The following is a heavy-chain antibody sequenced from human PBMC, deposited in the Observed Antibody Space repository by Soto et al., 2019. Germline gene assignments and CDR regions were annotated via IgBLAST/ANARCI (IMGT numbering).Heavy chain of an antibody. D-gene: IGHD3-3*01. CDR2: INPNSGGT. Sequence: ASLKVYCKASGYTFTGYYMHWVRKAPGQGLEWMGWINPNSGGTNYAQKFQGRVTMTRDTSISTAYMELSRLRSDDTAVYYCAREITIFGVGDWFDPWGQGTLVTVSS. J-gene: IGHJ5*02. CDR1: GYTFTGYY. CDR3: AREITIFGVGDWFDP. V-gene: IGHV1-2*02.